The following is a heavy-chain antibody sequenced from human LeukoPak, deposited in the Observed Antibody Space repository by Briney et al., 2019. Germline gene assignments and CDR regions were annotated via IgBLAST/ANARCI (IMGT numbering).Heavy chain of an antibody. J-gene: IGHJ5*02. CDR1: GGSISSGGYY. CDR2: IYYSGST. CDR3: ARVSLKGHWFDP. V-gene: IGHV4-31*03. Sequence: SQTLSLTCTVSGGSISSGGYYWSWTRQHPGKGLGWIGYIYYSGSTYYNPSLKSRVTISVDTSKNQFSLKLSSVTAADTAVYYCARVSLKGHWFDPWGQGTLVTVSS.